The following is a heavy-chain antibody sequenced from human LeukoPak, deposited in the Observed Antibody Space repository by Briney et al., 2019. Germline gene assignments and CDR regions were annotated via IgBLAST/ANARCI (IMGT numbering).Heavy chain of an antibody. Sequence: GASVKVSCKASGGTSSSYAISWVRQAPGQGLEWMGRIIPIFGTANYAQKFQGRVTITTDESTSTAYMELSSLRSEDTAVYYCARGNLERGYFDYWGQGTLVTVSS. V-gene: IGHV1-69*05. J-gene: IGHJ4*02. CDR1: GGTSSSYA. D-gene: IGHD1-1*01. CDR2: IIPIFGTA. CDR3: ARGNLERGYFDY.